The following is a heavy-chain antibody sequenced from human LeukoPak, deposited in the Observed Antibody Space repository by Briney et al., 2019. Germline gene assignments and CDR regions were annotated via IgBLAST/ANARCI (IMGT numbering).Heavy chain of an antibody. CDR2: INPNSGDT. V-gene: IGHV1-2*02. D-gene: IGHD3-22*01. CDR3: ARVPRRTYYYDTSGYYAAQRPAHSNYYFDY. CDR1: GYTFTGYY. Sequence: ASVKVSCKASGYTFTGYYMHWVRQAPGQGLEWMGWINPNSGDTNYAQKFQGRVTMTRDTSISTAYMELSRLRSDDTAVYYCARVPRRTYYYDTSGYYAAQRPAHSNYYFDYWGQGTLVTVSS. J-gene: IGHJ4*02.